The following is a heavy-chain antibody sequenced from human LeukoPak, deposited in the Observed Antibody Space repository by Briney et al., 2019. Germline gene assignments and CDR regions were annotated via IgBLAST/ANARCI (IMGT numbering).Heavy chain of an antibody. D-gene: IGHD3-10*01. V-gene: IGHV4-39*01. CDR1: GGSISSSSYY. CDR2: IYYSGST. J-gene: IGHJ6*03. CDR3: ARQREDGSGSYYKELPRYYMDV. Sequence: PSETLSLTCTVSGGSISSSSYYWGWIRQPPGKGLEWIGSIYYSGSTYYNPSLKSRVTISVDTSKNQFSLKLSSVTAADTAVYYCARQREDGSGSYYKELPRYYMDVWGKGTTVTISS.